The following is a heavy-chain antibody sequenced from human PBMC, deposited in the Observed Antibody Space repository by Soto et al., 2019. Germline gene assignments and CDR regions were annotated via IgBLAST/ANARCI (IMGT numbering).Heavy chain of an antibody. D-gene: IGHD2-2*02. Sequence: QVQLQESGPGLVKPSETLSLTCSVSGDSIRSYYWTWIRQPPGKGLQWIGYVFHTGNTNYNPSLKSRVTISEDASKNQVSLRLTSVTAADTAVYFFAREQYTGKIWGQGTLVTVSS. CDR1: GDSIRSYY. CDR3: AREQYTGKI. J-gene: IGHJ4*02. CDR2: VFHTGNT. V-gene: IGHV4-59*01.